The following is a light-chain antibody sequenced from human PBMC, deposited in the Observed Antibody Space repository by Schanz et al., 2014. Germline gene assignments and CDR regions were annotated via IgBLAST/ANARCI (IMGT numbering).Light chain of an antibody. CDR2: KAS. CDR3: QKYNSAPLT. CDR1: QSISSW. Sequence: DIQMTQSPSTLSASVGDRVTITCRASQSISSWLAWYQQKPGKAPKLLIYKASSLESGVPSRFSGSGSGTEFTLTISSLQPDDFATYYCQKYNSAPLTFGGGTKVEIK. J-gene: IGKJ4*01. V-gene: IGKV1-5*03.